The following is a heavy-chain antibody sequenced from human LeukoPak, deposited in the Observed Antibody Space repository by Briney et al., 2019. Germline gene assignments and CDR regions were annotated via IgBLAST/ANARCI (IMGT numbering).Heavy chain of an antibody. CDR3: ARVGYCSSTSCYRSFRFFDY. J-gene: IGHJ4*02. D-gene: IGHD2-2*02. CDR2: TYYRSKWSN. CDR1: GDSVSSNSAA. Sequence: SQTRSLTCAISGDSVSSNSAAWNWIRQSPSRGLEWLGRTYYRSKWSNDCAASVKSRITINPDTSKNQFSLQVRSVTPEDTAVYYCARVGYCSSTSCYRSFRFFDYWGQGTLVTVSS. V-gene: IGHV6-1*01.